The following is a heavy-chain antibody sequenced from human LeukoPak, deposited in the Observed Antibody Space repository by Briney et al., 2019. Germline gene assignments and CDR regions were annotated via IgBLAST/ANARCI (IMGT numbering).Heavy chain of an antibody. Sequence: SETLSLTCTVSGGSISSSTYYWGWIRQPPGKGLEWIGSIYYSGSTYCNPSLKSRVTISVDTSKNQFSLKLSSVTAADTAVYYCARLNVDTAMVYDAFDIWGQGTMVTVSS. J-gene: IGHJ3*02. CDR3: ARLNVDTAMVYDAFDI. CDR2: IYYSGST. V-gene: IGHV4-39*01. D-gene: IGHD5-18*01. CDR1: GGSISSSTYY.